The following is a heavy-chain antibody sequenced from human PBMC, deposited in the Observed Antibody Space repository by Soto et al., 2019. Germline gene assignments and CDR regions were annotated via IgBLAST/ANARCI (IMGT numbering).Heavy chain of an antibody. CDR2: IYYSGST. J-gene: IGHJ5*02. D-gene: IGHD5-18*01. CDR1: GGSISTSPYY. V-gene: IGHV4-39*01. Sequence: PSETLTLTCTVSGGSISTSPYYWGWIRQPPGKGLEWIGSIYYSGSTYYNPSLKSRVTISVDTSKNQFSLKLSSVTAADTAVYYCARSHTAMSSVGPWGQGTLVTVSS. CDR3: ARSHTAMSSVGP.